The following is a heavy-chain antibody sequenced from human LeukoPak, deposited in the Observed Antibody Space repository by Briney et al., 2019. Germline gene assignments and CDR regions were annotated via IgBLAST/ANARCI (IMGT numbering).Heavy chain of an antibody. V-gene: IGHV3-20*04. CDR2: INWNGGST. D-gene: IGHD6-13*01. CDR3: ARYTGTHAFDI. J-gene: IGHJ3*02. Sequence: TGGSLRLPCAASGFTFDDYGMSWVRQAPGKGLEWVSGINWNGGSTGYADSVKGRFSISRDNAKNSLYLQMNSLRAEDTAVYYCARYTGTHAFDIWGQGTMVTVSS. CDR1: GFTFDDYG.